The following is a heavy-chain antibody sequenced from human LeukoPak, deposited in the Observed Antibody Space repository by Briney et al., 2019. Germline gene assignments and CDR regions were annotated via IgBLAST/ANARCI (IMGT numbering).Heavy chain of an antibody. CDR1: GGSISSTSYY. D-gene: IGHD5-12*01. CDR3: ARRAIVATIDY. J-gene: IGHJ4*02. CDR2: IYYGGST. Sequence: SETLSLTCSVSGGSISSTSYYWAWIRQPPGKGLEWIGSIYYGGSTFYNPSLKSRVTIYADTSNNHFSLKLSSVTAADTAVYYCARRAIVATIDYWGQGTLVTVSS. V-gene: IGHV4-39*01.